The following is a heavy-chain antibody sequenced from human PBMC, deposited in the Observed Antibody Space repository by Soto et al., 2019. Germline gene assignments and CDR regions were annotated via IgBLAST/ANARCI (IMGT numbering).Heavy chain of an antibody. CDR1: GYTFTRYY. D-gene: IGHD1-26*01. J-gene: IGHJ4*02. Sequence: QVQLVQSGAEVKKPGASVKVSCKASGYTFTRYYMHWVRQAPRQGLEWMGTINPSGGSTSYAQKFQGRVTMTRDTSTSTVYMELSSLRSEDTAVYYCARDLGGSYYFDYWGRGTLVTVSS. CDR2: INPSGGST. CDR3: ARDLGGSYYFDY. V-gene: IGHV1-46*01.